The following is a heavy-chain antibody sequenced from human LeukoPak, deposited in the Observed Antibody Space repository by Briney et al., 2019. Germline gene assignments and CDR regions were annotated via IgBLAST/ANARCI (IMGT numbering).Heavy chain of an antibody. CDR3: ARHAGGYSFDY. J-gene: IGHJ4*02. V-gene: IGHV4-59*08. D-gene: IGHD5-18*01. Sequence: SETLSLTCTVSGDSISGYYWSWIRQPPEKGLEWIGCLYNIGSTNYNPSLKSRVTISVDTPKRQYSLKLTSMTAADTAVYYCARHAGGYSFDYWGQGTLVTVSS. CDR2: LYNIGST. CDR1: GDSISGYY.